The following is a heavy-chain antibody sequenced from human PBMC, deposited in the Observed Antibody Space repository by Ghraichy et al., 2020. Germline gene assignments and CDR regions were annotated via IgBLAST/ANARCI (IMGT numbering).Heavy chain of an antibody. D-gene: IGHD2-15*01. Sequence: GGSLRLSCAASGFTFSSYAMSWVRQAPGKGLEWVSAISGSGGSTYYADSVKGRFTISRDNSKNTLYLQMNSLRAEDTAVYYCVKARSCSGGSCIIQFDSWGQGTLVTVSS. CDR1: GFTFSSYA. J-gene: IGHJ4*02. V-gene: IGHV3-23*01. CDR2: ISGSGGST. CDR3: VKARSCSGGSCIIQFDS.